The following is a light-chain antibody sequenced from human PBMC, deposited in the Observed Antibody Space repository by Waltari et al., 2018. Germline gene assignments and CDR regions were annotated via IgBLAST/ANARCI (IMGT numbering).Light chain of an antibody. CDR1: QSVRNY. CDR3: QKRSSGPRT. J-gene: IGKJ4*01. V-gene: IGKV3-11*01. CDR2: DTS. Sequence: EIVLIQSPATLALSPGERATLACRARQSVRNYLAWFQQKPGPVPRLLIYDTSNRGTGVPARFSGSGSGTDVNFTISSREAEDSAVYYCQKRSSGPRTLGGGTKVQIK.